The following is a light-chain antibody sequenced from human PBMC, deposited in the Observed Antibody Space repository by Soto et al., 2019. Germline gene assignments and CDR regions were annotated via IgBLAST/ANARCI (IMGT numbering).Light chain of an antibody. CDR3: QQSYSTPWT. CDR1: QSVSSN. V-gene: IGKV3D-15*01. Sequence: EIMLTHSPATLSVSPWERATLXSTASQSVSSNLAWYQQKPGQAPRLLIYGASSRATGIPDRFSGTGSETDFTLTISSLQPEDFATYYCQQSYSTPWTFGQGTKV. J-gene: IGKJ1*01. CDR2: GAS.